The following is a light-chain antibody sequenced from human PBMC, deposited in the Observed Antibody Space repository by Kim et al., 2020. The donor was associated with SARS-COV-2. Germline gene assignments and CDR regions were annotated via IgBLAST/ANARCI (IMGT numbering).Light chain of an antibody. Sequence: SASVGDRVTITCRASQSISSWLAWYQQKPGKAPKLLIYKASSLESGVPSRFSGSASGTEFTLTISSLQPDDFATYYCQQYNTYSYTFGQGTKLEI. V-gene: IGKV1-5*03. CDR1: QSISSW. CDR3: QQYNTYSYT. J-gene: IGKJ2*01. CDR2: KAS.